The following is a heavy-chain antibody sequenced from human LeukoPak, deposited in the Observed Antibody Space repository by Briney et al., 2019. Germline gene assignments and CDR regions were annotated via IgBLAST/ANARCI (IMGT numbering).Heavy chain of an antibody. V-gene: IGHV1-69*04. D-gene: IGHD6-13*01. CDR2: IIPILGIA. J-gene: IGHJ5*02. CDR1: GGTFSSYA. CDR3: ARVSSSVRFDP. Sequence: GASVKVSCKASGGTFSSYAISWVRQAPGQGLEWMGRIIPILGIANYAQKFQGRVTITADESTSTAYMELSSLRSEDTAVYYCARVSSSVRFDPWGQGTLVTVSS.